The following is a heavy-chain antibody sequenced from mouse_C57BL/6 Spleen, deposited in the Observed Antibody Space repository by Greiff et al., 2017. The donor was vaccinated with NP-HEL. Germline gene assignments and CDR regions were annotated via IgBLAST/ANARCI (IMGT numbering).Heavy chain of an antibody. CDR1: GYAFSSSW. CDR2: INPGDGDT. J-gene: IGHJ4*01. D-gene: IGHD2-4*01. CDR3: ASDYEYGAMDY. V-gene: IGHV1-82*01. Sequence: VQLQQSGPELVKPGASVKISCKASGYAFSSSWMNWVKQRPGKGLEWIGRINPGDGDTNYNGKFKGKATLTADKSSSTAYMQLSSLTSEDSAVYVCASDYEYGAMDYWGQGTSVTVSS.